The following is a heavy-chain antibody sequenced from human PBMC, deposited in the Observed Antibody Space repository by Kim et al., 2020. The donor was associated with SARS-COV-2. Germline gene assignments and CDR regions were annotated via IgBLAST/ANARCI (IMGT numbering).Heavy chain of an antibody. D-gene: IGHD6-19*01. Sequence: GGSLRLSCAASGFTFSNYAMHWVRQAPGKGLEWVAIISYHGSNKYYADSVTGRFTISRDNSKNTLFLLVNSLTSEDTAVYYCAREAAVPGLFDYWGQGTL. V-gene: IGHV3-30-3*01. CDR2: ISYHGSNK. CDR1: GFTFSNYA. J-gene: IGHJ4*02. CDR3: AREAAVPGLFDY.